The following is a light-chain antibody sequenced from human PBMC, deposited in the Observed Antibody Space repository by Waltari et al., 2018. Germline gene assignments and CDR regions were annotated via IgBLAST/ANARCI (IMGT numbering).Light chain of an antibody. Sequence: DIQMTQSPSSLSASVGDRVTITCRASQSIRSYLNWYQQKPGKAPKILIYAASSLQSGVPSRFSGNGSGTDFTLIISSLQPEDFATYYCQQSYSVPQTFGQGTKVEIK. V-gene: IGKV1-39*01. J-gene: IGKJ1*01. CDR1: QSIRSY. CDR2: AAS. CDR3: QQSYSVPQT.